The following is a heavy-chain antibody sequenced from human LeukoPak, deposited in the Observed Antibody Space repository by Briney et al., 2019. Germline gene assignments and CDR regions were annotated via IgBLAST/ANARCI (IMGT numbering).Heavy chain of an antibody. CDR2: MNPNSGNT. CDR1: GYTFTSYD. D-gene: IGHD2-15*01. V-gene: IGHV1-8*01. Sequence: ASVKVSCKASGYTFTSYDINWVRQATGQGLEWMGWMNPNSGNTGYAQKFQGRVTMTRNTSISTAYMELSSLRSEDTAVYYCARDLYCSGGSCYSYYYGMDVWGQGTTVTVSS. J-gene: IGHJ6*02. CDR3: ARDLYCSGGSCYSYYYGMDV.